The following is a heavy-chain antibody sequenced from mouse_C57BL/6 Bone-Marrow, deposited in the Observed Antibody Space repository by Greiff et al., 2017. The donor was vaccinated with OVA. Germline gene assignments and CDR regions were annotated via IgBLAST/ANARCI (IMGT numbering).Heavy chain of an antibody. D-gene: IGHD1-1*01. J-gene: IGHJ3*01. CDR1: GFTFSDYG. Sequence: EVQGVESGGGLVKPGGSLKLSCAASGFTFSDYGMHWVRQAPEKGLEWVAYITRGSSTIYYADTVKGRFPFSRDNAKNTLFLQMTRLRAEDTAMYYCARPTVVGDGFADWGQGTLVTVAA. CDR3: ARPTVVGDGFAD. CDR2: ITRGSSTI. V-gene: IGHV5-17*01.